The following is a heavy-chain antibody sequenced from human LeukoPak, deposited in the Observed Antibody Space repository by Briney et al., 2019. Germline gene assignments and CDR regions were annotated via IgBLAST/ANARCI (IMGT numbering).Heavy chain of an antibody. D-gene: IGHD4-11*01. J-gene: IGHJ6*03. V-gene: IGHV4-61*01. CDR3: ARDRLATVTTYIDV. CDR2: IYYSGST. Sequence: SETLSLTCTVSGYSINSAYYWSWIRQPPGKGLEWIGYIYYSGSTNYNPSLKSRVTISVDTSKNQFSLKLSSVTAADTAVYYCARDRLATVTTYIDVWGKGTTVTVSS. CDR1: GYSINSAYY.